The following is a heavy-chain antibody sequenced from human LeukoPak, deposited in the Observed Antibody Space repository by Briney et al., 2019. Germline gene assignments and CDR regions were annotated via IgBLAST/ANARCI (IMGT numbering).Heavy chain of an antibody. V-gene: IGHV3-7*01. CDR1: GFPFSRYW. J-gene: IGHJ4*02. CDR3: AREDQPDYYDSSVYYFDY. D-gene: IGHD3-22*01. CDR2: IKQDGSEK. Sequence: PGGSLRLSCTVSGFPFSRYWMSWVRQATGKGLEWVANIKQDGSEKYYVDSVKGRFTISRDNAKNSLYLQMNSLRTDDTAVYYCAREDQPDYYDSSVYYFDYWGQGTLVTVSS.